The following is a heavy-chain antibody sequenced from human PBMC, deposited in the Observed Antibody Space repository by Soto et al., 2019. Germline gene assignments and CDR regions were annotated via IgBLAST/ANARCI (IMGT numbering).Heavy chain of an antibody. V-gene: IGHV3-48*03. CDR3: ARDWEGGDYHYSLDH. J-gene: IGHJ4*02. CDR2: ISSSGSTK. CDR1: GFTFSTYE. Sequence: QLVESGGGLVQPGGSLRLSCAASGFTFSTYEMNWVRQAPGKGLEWVSYISSSGSTKYYADSVKGRFTISRDNAKNSLFLQMNSLRGDDTAVYYCARDWEGGDYHYSLDHWGQGTLVTVSS. D-gene: IGHD2-21*02.